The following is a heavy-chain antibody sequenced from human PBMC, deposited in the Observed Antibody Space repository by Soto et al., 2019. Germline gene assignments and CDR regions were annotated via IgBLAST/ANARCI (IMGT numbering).Heavy chain of an antibody. V-gene: IGHV1-18*04. CDR3: ARVPRGYTYGYPGSFDY. D-gene: IGHD5-18*01. Sequence: ASVKVSCKASGYTFTSYGISWVRQAPGQGLEWMGWISAYNGNTNYAQKLQGRVTMTTDTSTSTAYMELRSLRSDDTAVCYCARVPRGYTYGYPGSFDYWGQGTLVTVSS. CDR1: GYTFTSYG. CDR2: ISAYNGNT. J-gene: IGHJ4*02.